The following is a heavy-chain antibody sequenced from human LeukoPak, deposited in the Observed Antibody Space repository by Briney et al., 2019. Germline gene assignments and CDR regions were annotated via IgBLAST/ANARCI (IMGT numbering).Heavy chain of an antibody. CDR2: IYTSVST. J-gene: IGHJ5*02. Sequence: PSETLSLTCTVSGGSISSYYWSWIRQPAGKGLEWIGRIYTSVSTNYNASLQRGVSMSVDTSKNQFSLKLSSVTAADTAMYYCGRQITGYYGVGNCFDPWGQGTLVTVSS. D-gene: IGHD3-10*01. CDR3: GRQITGYYGVGNCFDP. CDR1: GGSISSYY. V-gene: IGHV4-4*07.